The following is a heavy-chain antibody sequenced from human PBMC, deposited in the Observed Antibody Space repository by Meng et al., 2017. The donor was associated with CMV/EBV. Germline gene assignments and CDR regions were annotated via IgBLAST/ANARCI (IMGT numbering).Heavy chain of an antibody. CDR3: ARFDGGYIGYHYYYYGMDV. Sequence: LSLTCAASGFTFSSYAMHWVRQAPGKGLEWVAVISYDGSNKYYADSVKGRFTISRDNSKNTLYLRMNSLRAEDTAVYYCARFDGGYIGYHYYYYGMDVWGQGTTVTVSS. V-gene: IGHV3-30*04. D-gene: IGHD1-1*01. CDR2: ISYDGSNK. CDR1: GFTFSSYA. J-gene: IGHJ6*02.